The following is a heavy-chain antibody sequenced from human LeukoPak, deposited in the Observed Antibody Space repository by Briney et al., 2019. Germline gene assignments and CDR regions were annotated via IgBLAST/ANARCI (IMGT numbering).Heavy chain of an antibody. CDR1: GFIFSDYY. CDR3: VRASHPGGWFDP. D-gene: IGHD3-10*01. V-gene: IGHV3-11*04. Sequence: PGGSLRLSCAASGFIFSDYYMTWIRQAPGKGLEWVSYITYSGTTIYSADSVKGRFTISRDNAKNSLYLQMNSLTAEDTAMYYCVRASHPGGWFDPWGQGTLVTVSS. J-gene: IGHJ5*02. CDR2: ITYSGTTI.